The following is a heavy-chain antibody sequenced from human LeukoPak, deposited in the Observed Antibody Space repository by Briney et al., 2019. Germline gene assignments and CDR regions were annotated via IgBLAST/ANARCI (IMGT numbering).Heavy chain of an antibody. V-gene: IGHV4-39*01. J-gene: IGHJ4*02. CDR3: ARGDYYDSSGYQSPSFDY. CDR1: GFTFSSYSMN. D-gene: IGHD3-22*01. CDR2: IYYSGST. Sequence: GSLRLSCAASGFTFSSYSMNWVRQPPGKGLEWIGSIYYSGSTYYNPSLKSRVTISVDTSKNQFSLKLSSVTAADTAVYYCARGDYYDSSGYQSPSFDYWGQGTLVTVSS.